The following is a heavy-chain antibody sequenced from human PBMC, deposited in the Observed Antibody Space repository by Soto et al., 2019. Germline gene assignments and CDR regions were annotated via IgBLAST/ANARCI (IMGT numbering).Heavy chain of an antibody. Sequence: QEQLVESGGGVVQPGRSLRLSCAASGFTFSRFGMHWVRQAPDKGLEWVAVIYSDGSHQFYSDSVKGRFTISRDNVENPLYLQMSNLRAEDTAVYYCVRDVTVTSYFDFWGQGTLVTVSS. J-gene: IGHJ4*02. CDR1: GFTFSRFG. D-gene: IGHD4-17*01. CDR3: VRDVTVTSYFDF. V-gene: IGHV3-33*01. CDR2: IYSDGSHQ.